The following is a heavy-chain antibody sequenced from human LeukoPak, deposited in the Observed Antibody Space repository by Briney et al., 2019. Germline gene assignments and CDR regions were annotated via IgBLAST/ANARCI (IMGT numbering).Heavy chain of an antibody. D-gene: IGHD5-18*01. V-gene: IGHV4-39*06. CDR3: ARDYQGGYGDKTVDY. J-gene: IGHJ4*02. Sequence: PSETLSLTCTVSGGSISSNTYYWGWLRQPPGKGLEWIGSIYYSGSTYYNPSLKSRVTISVDTSKNQFPLKLSSVTAADTAVYYCARDYQGGYGDKTVDYWGQGTLVTVSS. CDR1: GGSISSNTYY. CDR2: IYYSGST.